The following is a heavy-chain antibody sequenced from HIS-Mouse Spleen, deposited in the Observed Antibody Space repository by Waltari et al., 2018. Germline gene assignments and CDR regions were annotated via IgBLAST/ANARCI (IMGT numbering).Heavy chain of an antibody. V-gene: IGHV1-2*02. CDR2: INPNSGGT. Sequence: HGLEWMGWINPNSGGTNYAQKFQGRVTMTRDTSISTAYMELRRLRSDDTAVYYCARDRKDAFDIWGQGTMVTVSS. CDR3: ARDRKDAFDI. J-gene: IGHJ3*02.